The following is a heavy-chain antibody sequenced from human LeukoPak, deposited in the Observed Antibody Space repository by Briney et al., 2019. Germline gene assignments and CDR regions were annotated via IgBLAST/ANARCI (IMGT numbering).Heavy chain of an antibody. CDR1: GFTVSSNY. V-gene: IGHV3-23*01. Sequence: GGSLRLSCAASGFTVSSNYMSWVRQAPGKGLEWVSAISGSGGSTYYADSVKGRFTISRDNSKNTLYLQMNSLRAEDTAVYYCAKDLTVDWRAFDIWGQGTMVTVSS. J-gene: IGHJ3*02. D-gene: IGHD3-9*01. CDR3: AKDLTVDWRAFDI. CDR2: ISGSGGST.